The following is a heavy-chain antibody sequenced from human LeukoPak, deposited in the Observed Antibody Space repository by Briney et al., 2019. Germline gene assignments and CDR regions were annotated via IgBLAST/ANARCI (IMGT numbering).Heavy chain of an antibody. D-gene: IGHD6-19*01. CDR3: ARGESSGWPTYYYYGMDV. J-gene: IGHJ6*02. V-gene: IGHV3-53*01. CDR1: GFTVSSNY. CDR2: IYSGGST. Sequence: GGSLRLSCAASGFTVSSNYMSWVRQAPGKGLEWVSVIYSGGSTYYADSVKGRFTISRDNSKNTLYLQMNSLRAEDTAVYYCARGESSGWPTYYYYGMDVWGQGTTVTVSS.